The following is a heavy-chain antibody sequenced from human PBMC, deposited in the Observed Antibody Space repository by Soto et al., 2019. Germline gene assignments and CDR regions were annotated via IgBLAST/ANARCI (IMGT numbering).Heavy chain of an antibody. CDR1: GGSFSGYY. D-gene: IGHD3-9*01. CDR2: INHSGST. CDR3: ARGVWWALRYFEWFSFDP. V-gene: IGHV4-34*01. J-gene: IGHJ5*02. Sequence: PSETLSHTCAVYGGSFSGYYWSWFRQPPGKGLEWIGEINHSGSTNYNPSLKSRVTISVDTSKNQFSLKLSPVTAADTAVYYCARGVWWALRYFEWFSFDPWGQGTLVTVSS.